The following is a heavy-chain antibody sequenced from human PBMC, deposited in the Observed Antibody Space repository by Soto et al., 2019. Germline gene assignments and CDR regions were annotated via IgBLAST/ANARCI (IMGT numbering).Heavy chain of an antibody. D-gene: IGHD2-15*01. CDR2: IYYSGST. CDR1: GGSISSYY. Sequence: SETLSLTCTVSGGSISSYYWSWIRQPPGKGLEWIGYIYYSGSTNYNPSLKSRVTISVETSKNQFSLKLSSVTAADTAVYYCARGLGYCSGGSCYGNNWFDPWGQGTLVTVSS. J-gene: IGHJ5*02. V-gene: IGHV4-59*01. CDR3: ARGLGYCSGGSCYGNNWFDP.